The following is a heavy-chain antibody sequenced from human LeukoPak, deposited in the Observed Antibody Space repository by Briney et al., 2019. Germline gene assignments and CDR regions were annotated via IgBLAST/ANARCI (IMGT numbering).Heavy chain of an antibody. Sequence: SETLSLTCTVSGGSISSGGYYWSWIRQHPGKGLEWIGYIYYSGSTYYNPSLKSRVTISVDTSKNQFSLKLSSVTAADTAVYYCAREKSCSSTSCPYFDYWGLGTLVTVSS. V-gene: IGHV4-31*03. CDR3: AREKSCSSTSCPYFDY. D-gene: IGHD2-2*01. J-gene: IGHJ4*02. CDR2: IYYSGST. CDR1: GGSISSGGYY.